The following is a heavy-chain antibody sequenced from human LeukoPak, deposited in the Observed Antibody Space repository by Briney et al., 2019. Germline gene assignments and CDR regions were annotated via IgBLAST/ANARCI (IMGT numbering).Heavy chain of an antibody. CDR1: GFTFSNYA. V-gene: IGHV3-23*01. J-gene: IGHJ3*02. Sequence: GGSLRLSCAASGFTFSNYAMIWVRQAPGKGLEWVSALSGSGTTTYYADSVKGRFTISRDNSKNTLYLQMNSLRAEDTAVYYCARGGNRAFDIWGQGTMVTVSS. D-gene: IGHD2/OR15-2a*01. CDR3: ARGGNRAFDI. CDR2: LSGSGTTT.